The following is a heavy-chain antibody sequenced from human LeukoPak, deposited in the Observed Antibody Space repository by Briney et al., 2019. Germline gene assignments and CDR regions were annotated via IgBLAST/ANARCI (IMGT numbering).Heavy chain of an antibody. J-gene: IGHJ3*02. V-gene: IGHV4-34*01. D-gene: IGHD3-16*01. CDR3: VREGGARLGGGAFDI. CDR1: GGSFSGYY. CDR2: INHSGST. Sequence: SETLSLTCAVYGGSFSGYYWSWIRQPPGKGLEWIGEINHSGSTNYNPSLKSRVTISVDTSKNQFSLKLSSVTAADTAVYYCVREGGARLGGGAFDIWGQGTMVTVSS.